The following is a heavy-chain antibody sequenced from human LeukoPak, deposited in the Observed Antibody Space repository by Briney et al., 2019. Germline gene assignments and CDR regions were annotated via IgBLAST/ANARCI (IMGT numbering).Heavy chain of an antibody. D-gene: IGHD2-15*01. Sequence: GRSLRLSCAASGFTFSSYGMHWVRQAPGKGLEWVAVISYDGSNKYYADSVKGRFTISRDNSKNTLYLQMNSLRAEDTAVYYCATYDIVVVVAERAFDYWGQGTLVTVSS. V-gene: IGHV3-30*03. CDR1: GFTFSSYG. CDR3: ATYDIVVVVAERAFDY. J-gene: IGHJ4*02. CDR2: ISYDGSNK.